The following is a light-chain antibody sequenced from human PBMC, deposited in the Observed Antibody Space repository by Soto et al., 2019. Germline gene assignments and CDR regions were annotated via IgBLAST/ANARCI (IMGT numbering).Light chain of an antibody. J-gene: IGKJ1*01. CDR1: QSVSSTN. CDR3: QQYGSSPQT. Sequence: EIVLTQSPGTLSLSPGERATLSCRASQSVSSTNLAWYQQKPGQAPRLLIYGASSRATGIPERFSGSGSGTDFTLTISRLESEDFAVYYCQQYGSSPQTFGQGTKVEIK. V-gene: IGKV3-20*01. CDR2: GAS.